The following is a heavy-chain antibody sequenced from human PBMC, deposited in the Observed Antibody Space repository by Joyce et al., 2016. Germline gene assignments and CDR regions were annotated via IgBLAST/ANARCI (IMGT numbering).Heavy chain of an antibody. CDR3: ARGGTSSDHYFFYTLDV. D-gene: IGHD1-14*01. CDR1: GGDFSNNT. Sequence: QVLLVQSGAAVKRPGSSLRVSCKSSGGDFSNNTVNWVRQAPGQRLEWMGGIIPFFGAAKYAEEFQGRVTLAANQSTRTAYLELSSLTSADTAVYYCARGGTSSDHYFFYTLDVWGPGTTVIVSS. CDR2: IIPFFGAA. V-gene: IGHV1-69*12. J-gene: IGHJ6*02.